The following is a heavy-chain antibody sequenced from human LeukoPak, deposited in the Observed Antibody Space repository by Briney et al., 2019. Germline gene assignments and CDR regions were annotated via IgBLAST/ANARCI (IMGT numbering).Heavy chain of an antibody. V-gene: IGHV1-18*01. CDR1: GYTFTNFG. D-gene: IGHD2-21*01. CDR2: ISGYDGKT. Sequence: ASVKVSCKGSGYTFTNFGVTWVPQAPGQGLEWVGWISGYDGKTRYAQKLQGRVTMTTDISTTTAHMELRSLRSDDTAVYYCARVAYTKVFDPWGQGTLVTVSS. J-gene: IGHJ5*02. CDR3: ARVAYTKVFDP.